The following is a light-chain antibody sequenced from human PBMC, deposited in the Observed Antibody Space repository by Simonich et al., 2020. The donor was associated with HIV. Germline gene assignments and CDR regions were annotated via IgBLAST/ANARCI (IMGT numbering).Light chain of an antibody. CDR2: AAT. Sequence: DIQMPQSPSAMAASVGDRVNIPCRASQGISNYLAWCQQKPGKVPNRLIYAATSLQRWVPSRFSGSGSGTEFTLTISSLQPEDFATYYCLQHNSYPPTFGGGTKVEIK. CDR1: QGISNY. V-gene: IGKV1-17*03. CDR3: LQHNSYPPT. J-gene: IGKJ4*01.